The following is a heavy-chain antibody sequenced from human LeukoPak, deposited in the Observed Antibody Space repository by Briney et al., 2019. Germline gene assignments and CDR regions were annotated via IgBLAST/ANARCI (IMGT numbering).Heavy chain of an antibody. D-gene: IGHD3-16*02. J-gene: IGHJ4*02. Sequence: PGGSLRLSCAGSGFTFSSDGMHWVRQAPGKGLEGVAVIWYDGSNKYYADSVKGRFTISRDNSKNTLYLQMNSLRAEDTAVYYCARDPLGIRMLSLGIDYWGQGTLVTVSS. V-gene: IGHV3-33*08. CDR2: IWYDGSNK. CDR3: ARDPLGIRMLSLGIDY. CDR1: GFTFSSDG.